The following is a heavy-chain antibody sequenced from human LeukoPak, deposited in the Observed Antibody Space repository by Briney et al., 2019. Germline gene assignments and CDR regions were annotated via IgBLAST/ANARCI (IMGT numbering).Heavy chain of an antibody. V-gene: IGHV1-8*01. CDR2: MNPNSGNT. J-gene: IGHJ6*02. Sequence: GASVKVSCKASGYTFTSYDINWVRQATGQGLEWMGWMNPNSGNTGYAQKFQGRVTMTRNTSISTACMELSSLRSEDTAVYYCARTTMVRGVIKYYYYGMDVWGQGTTVTVSS. CDR3: ARTTMVRGVIKYYYYGMDV. D-gene: IGHD3-10*01. CDR1: GYTFTSYD.